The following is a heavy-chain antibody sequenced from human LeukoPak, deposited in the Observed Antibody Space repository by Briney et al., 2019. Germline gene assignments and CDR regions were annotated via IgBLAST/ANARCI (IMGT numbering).Heavy chain of an antibody. CDR3: ARDVVYSSSARRGFDP. J-gene: IGHJ5*02. CDR1: GYTFTGYY. CDR2: INPNSGGT. D-gene: IGHD6-6*01. Sequence: RASVKVSCKASGYTFTGYYMHWVRQAPGQGLEWMGWINPNSGGTNYAQKFQGRVTMTRDTSISTAYMELSRLRSDDTAVYYCARDVVYSSSARRGFDPWGQGTLVTVSS. V-gene: IGHV1-2*02.